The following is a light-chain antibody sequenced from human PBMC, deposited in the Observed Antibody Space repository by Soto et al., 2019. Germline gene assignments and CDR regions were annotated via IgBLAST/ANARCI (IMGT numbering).Light chain of an antibody. V-gene: IGKV3-20*01. J-gene: IGKJ1*01. CDR1: ESVDSNY. Sequence: EIVMTQSPGTLSLSPGERATLSCRATESVDSNYLAWYQQKPGQAPRLLIHGAASRATGTPDRFSGSGSGTDFILAISRLDPEDSAVYYCQQYSDSPQTFAQGTKVDIK. CDR2: GAA. CDR3: QQYSDSPQT.